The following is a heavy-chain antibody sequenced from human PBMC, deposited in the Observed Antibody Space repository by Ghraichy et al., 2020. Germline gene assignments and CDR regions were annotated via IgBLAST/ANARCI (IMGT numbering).Heavy chain of an antibody. CDR2: ISSSSSTI. J-gene: IGHJ2*01. Sequence: GGSLRLSCAASGFTFSSYSMNWVRQAPGKGLEWVSYISSSSSTIYYADSVKGRFTISRDNAKNSLYLQMNSLRDEDTAVYYCASRNCTNGVCYTGGVWYFDLWGRGTLVTVSS. D-gene: IGHD2-8*01. CDR1: GFTFSSYS. CDR3: ASRNCTNGVCYTGGVWYFDL. V-gene: IGHV3-48*02.